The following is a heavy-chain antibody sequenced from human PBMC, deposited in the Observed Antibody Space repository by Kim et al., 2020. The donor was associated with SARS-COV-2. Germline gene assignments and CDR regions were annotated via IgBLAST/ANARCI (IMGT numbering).Heavy chain of an antibody. D-gene: IGHD3-10*01. Sequence: DGSNKDYADSVKGPFTNSRDNSKNTLYLQMNSLRAEDTAVYYCANFQLGCWGQGTLVTVSS. CDR2: DGSNK. CDR3: ANFQLGC. V-gene: IGHV3-30*02. J-gene: IGHJ4*02.